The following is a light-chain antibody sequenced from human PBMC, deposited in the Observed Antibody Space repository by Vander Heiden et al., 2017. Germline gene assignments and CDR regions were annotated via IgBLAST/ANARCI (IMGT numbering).Light chain of an antibody. J-gene: IGKJ4*01. CDR1: QSVSSS. V-gene: IGKV3-11*01. Sequence: EVVLTQSPDTLSLSPGERATLSCRASQSVSSSLGWYQQNPGQAPRLFIYDASNRATGIPARFSGSGSGTDFTLTITSLEPEDFAVYYCQQRSNWPLATFGGGTKVEIK. CDR3: QQRSNWPLAT. CDR2: DAS.